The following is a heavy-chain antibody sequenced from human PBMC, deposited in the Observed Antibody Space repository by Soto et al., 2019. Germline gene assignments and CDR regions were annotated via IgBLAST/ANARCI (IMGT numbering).Heavy chain of an antibody. J-gene: IGHJ5*02. D-gene: IGHD6-13*01. CDR2: ISSSRSYI. CDR3: ARKRQQLGTGNWFDP. V-gene: IGHV3-21*01. CDR1: GFTFSSYS. Sequence: LRLSCAAWGFTFSSYSMHWVRQAPGQGLELVSSISSSRSYIYYADSVKGRFPTSRDNAKNSLYLQMNSLRAEDTAVYYCARKRQQLGTGNWFDPWGQGTLVTVSS.